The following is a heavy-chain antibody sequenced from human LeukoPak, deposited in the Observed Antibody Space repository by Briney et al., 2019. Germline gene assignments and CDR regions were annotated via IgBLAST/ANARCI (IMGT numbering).Heavy chain of an antibody. CDR2: ICYDGSNR. Sequence: GGPLTLSCAASGFTFSSYGMQCVRQAPGKALECLTLICYDGSNRYYAGSVKGRFTISRDNCKNTLYLQMNSLRAEDKAVYYCARALPGSYYDSSGYYSPDIWGQGTMVTVSS. CDR1: GFTFSSYG. J-gene: IGHJ3*02. CDR3: ARALPGSYYDSSGYYSPDI. D-gene: IGHD3-22*01. V-gene: IGHV3-33*01.